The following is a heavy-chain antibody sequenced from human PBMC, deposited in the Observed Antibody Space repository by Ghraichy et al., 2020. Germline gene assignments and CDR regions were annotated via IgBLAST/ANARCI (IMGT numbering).Heavy chain of an antibody. V-gene: IGHV4-4*02. J-gene: IGHJ4*02. D-gene: IGHD2-2*03. Sequence: SETLSLTCAVSGDSINGVNWWSWVRQSPGKGLEWIGDIYHSGNTIYTPSLKSRVTISLDKAKEQFSLSLKSVTAADTAVYHCARRSRGTAQDGYYFDYWGQGTLVTVSS. CDR1: GDSINGVNW. CDR3: ARRSRGTAQDGYYFDY. CDR2: IYHSGNT.